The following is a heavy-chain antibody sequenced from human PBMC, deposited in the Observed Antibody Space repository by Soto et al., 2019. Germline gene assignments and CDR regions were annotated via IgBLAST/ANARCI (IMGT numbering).Heavy chain of an antibody. V-gene: IGHV1-18*04. CDR3: ASTLSYGTDSPYDY. J-gene: IGHJ4*02. Sequence: QAQVVQSGAEVKKPGASVKVSCKASGYTFITYGISWVRQAPGQGLEWMGWISPYNGDTKYAQKFQGRVTMTTDTSTSTAYMELRSLRSDDTAVYYCASTLSYGTDSPYDYGVQGTLVTVSS. CDR2: ISPYNGDT. CDR1: GYTFITYG. D-gene: IGHD3-10*01.